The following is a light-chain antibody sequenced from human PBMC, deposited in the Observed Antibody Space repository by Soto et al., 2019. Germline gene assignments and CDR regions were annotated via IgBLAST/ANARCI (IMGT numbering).Light chain of an antibody. CDR3: QHYSNWPPT. CDR2: YAS. V-gene: IGKV3-15*01. CDR1: ESVRRN. J-gene: IGKJ3*01. Sequence: EVVTTQSPATLSVSPGERVTLSCRASESVRRNLAWYHQKPGQGPSLLIYYASTRATGVPDRFTGSGSGTEFTLTISSLQSEDFGVYHCQHYSNWPPTFGPGTKVEIK.